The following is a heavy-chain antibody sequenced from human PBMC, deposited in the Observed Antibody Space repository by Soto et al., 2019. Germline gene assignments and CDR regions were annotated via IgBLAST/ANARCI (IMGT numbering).Heavy chain of an antibody. CDR3: ARGRSTTIFGVVIIGQNWFDP. CDR1: GGSFSGYY. V-gene: IGHV4-34*01. J-gene: IGHJ5*02. CDR2: INHSGST. D-gene: IGHD3-3*01. Sequence: SETLSLTCAVYGGSFSGYYWSWIRQPPGKGLEWIGEINHSGSTNYNPSLKSRVTISVDTSKNQFSLKLSSVTAADTAVYYCARGRSTTIFGVVIIGQNWFDPWGQGXLVTVYS.